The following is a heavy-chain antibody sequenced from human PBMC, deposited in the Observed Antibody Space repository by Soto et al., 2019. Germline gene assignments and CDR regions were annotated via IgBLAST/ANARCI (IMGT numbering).Heavy chain of an antibody. J-gene: IGHJ5*02. Sequence: PGESLKISCKGSGYSFTSYWIGWVRQMPGKGLEWMGIIYPGDSDTRYSPSFQGQVTISADKSISTAYLQWSSLKASDTAMYYCARRGDSSGYYLTNWFDPWGQGTLVTVSS. CDR3: ARRGDSSGYYLTNWFDP. V-gene: IGHV5-51*01. CDR1: GYSFTSYW. CDR2: IYPGDSDT. D-gene: IGHD3-22*01.